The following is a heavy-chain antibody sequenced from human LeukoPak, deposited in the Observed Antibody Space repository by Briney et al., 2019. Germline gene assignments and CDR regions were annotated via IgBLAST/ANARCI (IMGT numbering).Heavy chain of an antibody. V-gene: IGHV3-7*01. J-gene: IGHJ4*02. Sequence: GGSLRLSCAASGFTFSSYWMSWVRQAPGKGLEWVANIKQDGSEKYYVDSVKGRFTISRDNAKNSLYLQMNSLRADDTAVYYCAREPFWSGYYNHLHFDYWGQGTLVTVSS. CDR2: IKQDGSEK. D-gene: IGHD3-3*01. CDR3: AREPFWSGYYNHLHFDY. CDR1: GFTFSSYW.